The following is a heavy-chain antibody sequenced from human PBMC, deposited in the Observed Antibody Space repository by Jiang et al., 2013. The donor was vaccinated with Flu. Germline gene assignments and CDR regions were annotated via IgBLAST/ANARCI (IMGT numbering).Heavy chain of an antibody. Sequence: VQLVESGGGLVQPGGSLRLSCAASGFTIRDYWMHWVRLAPGKGLVWVSHINGDGSTTTYADSVKGRFTISRDDAKDTVYLQVNSLRAEDTAVYYCARDSHYGLDVWGQGTT. J-gene: IGHJ6*02. CDR2: INGDGSTT. V-gene: IGHV3-74*01. CDR1: GFTIRDYW. CDR3: ARDSHYGLDV.